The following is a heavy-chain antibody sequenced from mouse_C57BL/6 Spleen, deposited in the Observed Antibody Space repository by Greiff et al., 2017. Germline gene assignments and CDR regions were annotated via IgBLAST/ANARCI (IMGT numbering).Heavy chain of an antibody. CDR2: FYPGSGSI. J-gene: IGHJ3*01. CDR3: ARHEEPCTMIKGWFAY. V-gene: IGHV1-62-2*01. CDR1: GYTFTEYT. Sequence: QVQLQQSGAELVKPGASVKLSCKASGYTFTEYTIHWVKQRPGQGLEWIGWFYPGSGSIKYNEKFKDKATLTADKSSSTVYMVLSRLTSEDSAVYFCARHEEPCTMIKGWFAYWGQGTLVTVSA. D-gene: IGHD2-4*01.